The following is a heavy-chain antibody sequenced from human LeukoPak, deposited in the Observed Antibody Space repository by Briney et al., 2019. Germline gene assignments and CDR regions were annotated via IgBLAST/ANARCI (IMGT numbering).Heavy chain of an antibody. D-gene: IGHD2-21*02. Sequence: KSSETLSLTCTVSGGSISSNYWSWIRQPPGKGLEWIGYIYHSGSTNYNPSLKSRVTISVDTSKNQFSLMLSPVTAADTAVYYCARYSAPVTSIDYWGQGTLVTVSS. CDR2: IYHSGST. J-gene: IGHJ4*02. CDR1: GGSISSNY. V-gene: IGHV4-59*01. CDR3: ARYSAPVTSIDY.